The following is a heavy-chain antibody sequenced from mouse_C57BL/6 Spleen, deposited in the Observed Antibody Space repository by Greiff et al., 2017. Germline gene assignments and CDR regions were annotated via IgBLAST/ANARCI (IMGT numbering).Heavy chain of an antibody. D-gene: IGHD2-4*01. CDR1: GYTFTSYW. CDR3: ALYYDYDGFAY. CDR2: IYPSDSET. Sequence: VQLQQPGAELVRPGSSVKLSCKASGYTFTSYWMDWVKQRPGQGLEWIGNIYPSDSETHYNQKFKDKATLTVDKSSSTAYMQLSSLTSEDSAVYYCALYYDYDGFAYWGQGTLVTVSA. V-gene: IGHV1-61*01. J-gene: IGHJ3*01.